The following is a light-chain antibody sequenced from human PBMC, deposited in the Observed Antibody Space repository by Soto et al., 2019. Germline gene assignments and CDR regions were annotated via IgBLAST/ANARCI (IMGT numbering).Light chain of an antibody. V-gene: IGKV1-33*01. CDR2: DAS. J-gene: IGKJ1*01. CDR1: QDISNH. Sequence: IQMTQSPSSLSASVGDRFTITCQASQDISNHLNWYQQKPGKAPKLLIYDASNLETGVPSRFSGSGSGTDFTVTISSLQPEDFATYSCQQYYNLPITFGQGTKVDIK. CDR3: QQYYNLPIT.